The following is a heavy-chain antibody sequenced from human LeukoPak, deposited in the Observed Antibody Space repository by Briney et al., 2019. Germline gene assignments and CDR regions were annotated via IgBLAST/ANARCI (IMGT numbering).Heavy chain of an antibody. V-gene: IGHV3-15*01. CDR3: TTSGRRYSTSDY. J-gene: IGHJ4*02. CDR2: IKSNNNGGTA. CDR1: GFTFSNAW. D-gene: IGHD5-12*01. Sequence: GGSLRLSCAVSGFTFSNAWMSWVRQAPGKGLEWVGRIKSNNNGGTADTAAPVKGRFTISRDDSKNTLYLQMNSLRTEDTAVYYCTTSGRRYSTSDYWGQGTLVTVSP.